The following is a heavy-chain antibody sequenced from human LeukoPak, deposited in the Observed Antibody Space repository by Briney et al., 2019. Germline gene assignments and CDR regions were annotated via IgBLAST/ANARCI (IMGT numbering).Heavy chain of an antibody. CDR1: SGSISSYY. V-gene: IGHV4-4*07. D-gene: IGHD3-3*01. CDR2: IYTSGST. Sequence: SETLSLTCTVSSGSISSYYWSWIRQPAGKGLEWIGRIYTSGSTNYNPSLKSRVTMSVDTSKNQFSLKQRSVTAADTAVYYCARGGKNYDFWSGYYFDDAFDIWGQGTMVTVSS. J-gene: IGHJ3*02. CDR3: ARGGKNYDFWSGYYFDDAFDI.